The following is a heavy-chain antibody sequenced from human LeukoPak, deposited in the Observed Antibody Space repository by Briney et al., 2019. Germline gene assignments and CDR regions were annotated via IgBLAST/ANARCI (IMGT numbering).Heavy chain of an antibody. Sequence: GGSLRLSCAASGFTFSDYYMSWIRQAPGKGLEWVSYISSSGSTIYYADSVKGRFTVSRDNAKNSLYLQMNSLRAEDTAVYYCARPVPAAIPGGWFDPWGQGTLVTVSS. CDR3: ARPVPAAIPGGWFDP. V-gene: IGHV3-11*01. CDR1: GFTFSDYY. CDR2: ISSSGSTI. D-gene: IGHD2-2*02. J-gene: IGHJ5*02.